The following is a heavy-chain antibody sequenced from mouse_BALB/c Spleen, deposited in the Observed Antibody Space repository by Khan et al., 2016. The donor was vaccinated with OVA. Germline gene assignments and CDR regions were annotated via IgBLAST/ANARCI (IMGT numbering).Heavy chain of an antibody. D-gene: IGHD2-4*01. CDR1: GYSITSEYA. Sequence: EVQLVESGPGLVKPSQSLSLTCTVTGYSITSEYAWNWIRQSPGNKLEWMGYINYSGNTRFNPSLKSRTSITRDTSKNQFFLQLNSVTTEDTATYYCARKDYYDYDPFPYWGQGTLVTVSA. V-gene: IGHV3-2*02. CDR3: ARKDYYDYDPFPY. J-gene: IGHJ3*01. CDR2: INYSGNT.